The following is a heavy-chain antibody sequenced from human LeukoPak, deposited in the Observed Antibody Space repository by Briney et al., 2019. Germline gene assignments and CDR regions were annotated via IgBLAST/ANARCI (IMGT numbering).Heavy chain of an antibody. J-gene: IGHJ4*02. Sequence: ASVKVSRKASGGTFSSYAISWVRQAPGQGLEWMGRIIPILGIANYAQKFQGKVTITADKSTSTAYMELSSLRSEDTAVYYCARGPTRSTTKAFFDYWGQGTLVTVSS. CDR1: GGTFSSYA. D-gene: IGHD1-26*01. CDR3: ARGPTRSTTKAFFDY. CDR2: IIPILGIA. V-gene: IGHV1-69*04.